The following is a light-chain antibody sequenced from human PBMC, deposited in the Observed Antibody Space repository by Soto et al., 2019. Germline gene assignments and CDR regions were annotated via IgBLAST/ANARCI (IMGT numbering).Light chain of an antibody. V-gene: IGKV1-5*03. CDR3: QQYYSYPWT. CDR2: KAS. J-gene: IGKJ1*01. CDR1: QSISSY. Sequence: DIQMTQSPSSLSASVVDRVTITFRAIQSISSYLNWYQQKPGKAPKGLIYKASTLESGAPSRFSGSGSGTEFTLTISSLQPDDFATYYCQQYYSYPWTFGQGTKVDIK.